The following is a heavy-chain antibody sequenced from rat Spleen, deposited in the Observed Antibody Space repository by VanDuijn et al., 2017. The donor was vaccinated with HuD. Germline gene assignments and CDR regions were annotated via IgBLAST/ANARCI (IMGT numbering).Heavy chain of an antibody. CDR2: ISSGGST. J-gene: IGHJ2*01. D-gene: IGHD1-10*01. CDR1: GFSLTSKG. CDR3: ARDSYNNYGFDY. Sequence: QVQLKESGPGLVQPSQTLSLTCTVSGFSLTSKGVSWIRQPPGKGLEWIAAISSGGSTAHNSLLKSRLSISRDISKSQVFLKMNSLQTEDTATYYCARDSYNNYGFDYWGQGVMVTVSS. V-gene: IGHV2S12*01.